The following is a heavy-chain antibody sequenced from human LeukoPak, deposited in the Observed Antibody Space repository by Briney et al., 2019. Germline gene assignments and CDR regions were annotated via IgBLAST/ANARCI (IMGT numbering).Heavy chain of an antibody. J-gene: IGHJ4*02. CDR3: ASLGGGNFDS. Sequence: SETLSLTCTVCGVSMSSYYWSWIRQPAGKGLEWIWCMYTSGITNYNPSLKSRVTMSVDTSKNQFSLKLSSVTAADTAVYYCASLGGGNFDSWGQGTLVTVSS. CDR1: GVSMSSYY. CDR2: MYTSGIT. V-gene: IGHV4-4*07. D-gene: IGHD1-26*01.